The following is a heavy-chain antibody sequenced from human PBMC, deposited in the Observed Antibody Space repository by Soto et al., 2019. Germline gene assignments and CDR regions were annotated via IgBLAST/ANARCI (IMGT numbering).Heavy chain of an antibody. CDR1: GSPFTRYS. CDR3: ARASLTIFGAPYGMDV. V-gene: IGHV1-18*04. J-gene: IGHJ6*02. CDR2: ISGYNGDT. D-gene: IGHD3-3*01. Sequence: AXVQVFCNASGSPFTRYSIRWVRQAPGQGLEWMGWISGYNGDTEYSKNFQGRLTMTIDTSTTTACMELRSLRSDDTAVYYCARASLTIFGAPYGMDVWGQGTSVTVSS.